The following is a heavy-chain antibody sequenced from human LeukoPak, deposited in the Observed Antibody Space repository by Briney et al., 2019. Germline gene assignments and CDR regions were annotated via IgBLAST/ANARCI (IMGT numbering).Heavy chain of an antibody. D-gene: IGHD1-26*01. CDR2: IYYSGST. J-gene: IGHJ4*02. V-gene: IGHV4-59*01. CDR3: ARTGGSYSAFDY. CDR1: GGSISSYY. Sequence: SETLSLTCTVSGGSISSYYWSWIRQPPGKGLEWIGYIYYSGSTNYNPSLKSRVTISVDTSKNQFSLKLSSVTAADTAVYYCARTGGSYSAFDYWGQGTLVTVSS.